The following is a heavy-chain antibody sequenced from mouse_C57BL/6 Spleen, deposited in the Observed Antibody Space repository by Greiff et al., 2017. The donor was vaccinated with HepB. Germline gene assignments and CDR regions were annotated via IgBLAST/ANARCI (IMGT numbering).Heavy chain of an antibody. CDR2: ISSGSSTI. Sequence: EVKLMESGGGLVKPGGSLKLSCAASGFTFSDYGMHWVRQAPEKGLEWVAYISSGSSTIYYADTVKGRFTISRDNAKNTLFLQMTSLRSEDTAMYYCASERLRRGAMDYWGQGTSVTVSS. CDR3: ASERLRRGAMDY. CDR1: GFTFSDYG. D-gene: IGHD2-2*01. V-gene: IGHV5-17*01. J-gene: IGHJ4*01.